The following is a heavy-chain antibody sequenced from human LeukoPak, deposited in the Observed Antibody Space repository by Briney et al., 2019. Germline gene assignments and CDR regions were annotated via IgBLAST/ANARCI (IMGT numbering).Heavy chain of an antibody. CDR1: GGSISSGGNY. CDR2: IYHSGTT. V-gene: IGHV4-30-2*01. CDR3: ARGLYDFWRGYYRCWFDP. Sequence: PSETLSLTCVVSGGSISSGGNYWNWIRQPPGKGLEWVGYIYHSGTTNYNPSLKSRVTISVGTSKNQFSLKLSSVTAADTAVYYCARGLYDFWRGYYRCWFDPWGQGTLVTVPS. J-gene: IGHJ5*02. D-gene: IGHD3-3*01.